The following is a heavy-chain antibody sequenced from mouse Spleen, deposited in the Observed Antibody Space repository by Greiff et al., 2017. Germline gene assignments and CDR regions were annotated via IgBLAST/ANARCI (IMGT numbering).Heavy chain of an antibody. D-gene: IGHD1-2*01. CDR1: GFNIKDDY. CDR2: IDPENGDT. V-gene: IGHV14-4*01. CDR3: TTGGDYGYWFAY. Sequence: EVQLQQSGAELVRPGASVKLSCTASGFNIKDDYMHWVKQRPEQGLEWIGWIDPENGDTEYASKFQGKATITADTSSNTAYLQLSSLTSEDTAVYYCTTGGDYGYWFAYWGQGTLVTVSA. J-gene: IGHJ3*01.